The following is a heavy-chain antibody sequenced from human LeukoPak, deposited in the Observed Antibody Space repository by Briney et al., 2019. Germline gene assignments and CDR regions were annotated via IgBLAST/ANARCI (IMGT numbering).Heavy chain of an antibody. CDR3: ARDRGIPFSYMDV. CDR2: IYYSGST. Sequence: PSETLSLTCTVSGGSISSYYWSWIRQPPGKGLEWIGYIYYSGSTNYNPSLKSRVTISVDTSKNQFSLKLSSVTAADTAVYYCARDRGIPFSYMDVWGKGTTVTVSS. V-gene: IGHV4-59*01. CDR1: GGSISSYY. D-gene: IGHD3-10*01. J-gene: IGHJ6*03.